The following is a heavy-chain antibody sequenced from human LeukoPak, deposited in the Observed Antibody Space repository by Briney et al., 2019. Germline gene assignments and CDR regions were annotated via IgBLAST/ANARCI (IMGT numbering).Heavy chain of an antibody. D-gene: IGHD1-26*01. V-gene: IGHV3-9*01. CDR3: AKAAVGWESPFDY. CDR2: ISCNGGSI. Sequence: RSLSCSCAAYRFTVDDFDMVWDRHAPGHGLVWGSGISCNGGSIGYADSVKGRFTISRDNAKNSLYLQMNSLRAEDTALYYCAKAAVGWESPFDYWGQGTLVTVSS. CDR1: RFTVDDFD. J-gene: IGHJ4*02.